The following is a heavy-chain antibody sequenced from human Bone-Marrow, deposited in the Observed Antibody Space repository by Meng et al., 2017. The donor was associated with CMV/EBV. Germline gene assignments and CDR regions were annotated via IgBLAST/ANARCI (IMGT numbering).Heavy chain of an antibody. CDR1: GSTFSSYA. J-gene: IGHJ6*02. Sequence: GESMKISCAASGSTFSSYAIHWVRQASGKGLEWVAVISYDGSNKYYADSVKGRFTISRDNSKSTLYLQMNSLRAEDTAVYYCARDRPRFGELLFHYYYYGMDVWGQGTTVTVSS. V-gene: IGHV3-30*04. D-gene: IGHD3-10*01. CDR3: ARDRPRFGELLFHYYYYGMDV. CDR2: ISYDGSNK.